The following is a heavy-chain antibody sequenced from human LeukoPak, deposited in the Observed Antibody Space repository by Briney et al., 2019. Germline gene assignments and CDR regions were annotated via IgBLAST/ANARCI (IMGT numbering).Heavy chain of an antibody. CDR3: ANRGGIAARSPPSY. CDR1: GFTFSDYY. D-gene: IGHD6-6*01. Sequence: GGSLRLSCAASGFTFSDYYMSWIRQAPGKGLEWVSAISGSGGSTYYADSVKGRFTISRDNSKNTLYLQMNSLRAEDTAVYYCANRGGIAARSPPSYWGQGTLVTVSS. V-gene: IGHV3-23*01. CDR2: ISGSGGST. J-gene: IGHJ4*02.